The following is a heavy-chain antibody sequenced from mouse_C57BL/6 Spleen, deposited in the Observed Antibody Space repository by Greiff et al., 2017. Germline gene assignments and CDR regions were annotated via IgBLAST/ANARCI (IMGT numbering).Heavy chain of an antibody. V-gene: IGHV1-15*01. J-gene: IGHJ3*01. CDR3: TRLGTTALRGFAN. Sequence: VQLQQSGAELVRPGASVTLSCKASGYTFTDYEMHWVKQTPVHGLEWIGAIDPETGGTAYNQKFKGKAILTADKSSSTAYMELRSLTSEDSAVYYCTRLGTTALRGFANWGQGTLVTVSA. CDR1: GYTFTDYE. D-gene: IGHD1-2*01. CDR2: IDPETGGT.